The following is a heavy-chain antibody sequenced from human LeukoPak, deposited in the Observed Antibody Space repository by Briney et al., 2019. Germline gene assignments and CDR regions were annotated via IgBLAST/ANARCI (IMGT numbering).Heavy chain of an antibody. D-gene: IGHD6-13*01. J-gene: IGHJ6*02. CDR2: MNPNSGNT. Sequence: ASVKVSCKASGYTFTSYDINWVRQATGQGLEWMGWMNPNSGNTGYAQKFQGRVTMTRNTSISTAYMELSSLRSEDTAVYYCALAAGKVELGYGMDVWGQGTTVTVSS. V-gene: IGHV1-8*01. CDR1: GYTFTSYD. CDR3: ALAAGKVELGYGMDV.